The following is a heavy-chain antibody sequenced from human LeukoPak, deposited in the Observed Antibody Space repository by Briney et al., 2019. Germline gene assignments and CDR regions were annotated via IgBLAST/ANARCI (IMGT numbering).Heavy chain of an antibody. CDR1: GFTVSSNY. J-gene: IGHJ4*02. D-gene: IGHD4-17*01. CDR2: IYSGGST. CDR3: ARGGMTTVTFFDY. Sequence: GGSLRLSCAASGFTVSSNYMSWVRQAPGKGLEWVSVIYSGGSTYYADSVKGRFTISRHNSKNTLYLQMNSLRAEDTAVYYCARGGMTTVTFFDYWGQGTLVTVSS. V-gene: IGHV3-53*04.